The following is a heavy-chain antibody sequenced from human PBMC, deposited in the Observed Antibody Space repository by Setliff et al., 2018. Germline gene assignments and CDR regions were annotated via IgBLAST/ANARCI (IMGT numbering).Heavy chain of an antibody. J-gene: IGHJ3*01. Sequence: ASVKVSCKASGYTFSDYGISWVRQAPGQGLEWMGWISPYTGNTFYAPQFQGRVIMTTETSTKTAYMHLSSLRSDDTAVYYCARDPLYRENLSRVFDFWGQGTMVTVSS. CDR1: GYTFSDYG. CDR2: ISPYTGNT. V-gene: IGHV1-18*01. CDR3: ARDPLYRENLSRVFDF. D-gene: IGHD3-16*02.